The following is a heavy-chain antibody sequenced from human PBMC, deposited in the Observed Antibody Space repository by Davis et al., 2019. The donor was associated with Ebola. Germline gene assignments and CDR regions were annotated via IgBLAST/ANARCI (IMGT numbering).Heavy chain of an antibody. CDR2: FDPEDGET. Sequence: ASVKVSCKVSGYTLTELSMHWVRQAPGKGLEWMGGFDPEDGETIYAQKFQGRVTMTEDTSTDTAYMELSSLRSEDTAVYYCARSRGAVAGLNNWFDPWGQGTLVTVSS. CDR3: ARSRGAVAGLNNWFDP. CDR1: GYTLTELS. V-gene: IGHV1-24*01. J-gene: IGHJ5*02. D-gene: IGHD6-19*01.